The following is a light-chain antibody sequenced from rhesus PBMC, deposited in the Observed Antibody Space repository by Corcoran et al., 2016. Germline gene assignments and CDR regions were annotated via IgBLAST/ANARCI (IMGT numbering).Light chain of an antibody. CDR3: QHGYGTPWT. J-gene: IGKJ1*01. Sequence: DIQMTQSPSSLSASVGDRVTITCRASENVNSYLNWYQQKSGKAPNLLIKEASTLRSGVPSRFSGSGSGTVYPFTISTLQPEDVATYYCQHGYGTPWTFGQGTKVEIK. V-gene: IGKV1-74*01. CDR1: ENVNSY. CDR2: EAS.